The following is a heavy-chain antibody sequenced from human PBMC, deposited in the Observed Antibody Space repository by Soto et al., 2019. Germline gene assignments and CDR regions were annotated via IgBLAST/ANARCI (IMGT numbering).Heavy chain of an antibody. CDR2: INPSGGST. V-gene: IGHV1-46*01. Sequence: GASVKVSCKASGYTFTGYYMHWVRQAPGQGLEWMGIINPSGGSTSYAQKFQGRVTMTRDTSTSTVYMELSSLRSEDTAVYYCARDRSRYYYDSSGYYLYNWFDPWGQGTLVTVSS. J-gene: IGHJ5*02. CDR3: ARDRSRYYYDSSGYYLYNWFDP. D-gene: IGHD3-22*01. CDR1: GYTFTGYY.